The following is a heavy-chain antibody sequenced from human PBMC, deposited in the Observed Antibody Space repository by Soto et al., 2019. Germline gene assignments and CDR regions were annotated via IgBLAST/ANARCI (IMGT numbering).Heavy chain of an antibody. Sequence: GGSLRLSCVASGFAFSSYAMKWVRQAPGKGLEWVSLISETSTVTYYADSVKGRFTISRDNSGNTLFLQMYSLRAEDTAVYYCARYIPGVRYYGMDVWGQGTTVTVSS. CDR1: GFAFSSYA. J-gene: IGHJ6*02. D-gene: IGHD2-2*01. CDR2: ISETSTVT. CDR3: ARYIPGVRYYGMDV. V-gene: IGHV3-23*01.